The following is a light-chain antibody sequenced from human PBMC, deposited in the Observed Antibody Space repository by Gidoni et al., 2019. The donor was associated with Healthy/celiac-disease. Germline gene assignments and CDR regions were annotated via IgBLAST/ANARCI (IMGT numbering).Light chain of an antibody. J-gene: IGKJ5*01. CDR2: GAS. Sequence: ELVLTQSPGTLSLSPGERATLSCRASQSVSSSYLAWYQQKPGQAPRLLIYGASSRATGLPDRFSGSGSGTDFTLTISRLEPEDFAVYYCQQYGSSRGITFGQGTRLEIK. CDR1: QSVSSSY. CDR3: QQYGSSRGIT. V-gene: IGKV3-20*01.